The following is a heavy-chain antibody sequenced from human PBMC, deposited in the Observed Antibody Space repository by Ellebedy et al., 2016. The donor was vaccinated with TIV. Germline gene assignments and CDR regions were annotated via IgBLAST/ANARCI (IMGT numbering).Heavy chain of an antibody. CDR2: LYYTGST. D-gene: IGHD3-10*01. CDR3: VSSVSVDAFDL. V-gene: IGHV4-59*01. CDR1: GGSLSDNY. J-gene: IGHJ3*01. Sequence: GSLRLSCAVSGGSLSDNYWTWIRQPPGKGLEWIGYLYYTGSTNYNPSLKSRVTISVNTPRSQFSLKLNSVTAADTAVYYCVSSVSVDAFDLWGQGTMVTVSS.